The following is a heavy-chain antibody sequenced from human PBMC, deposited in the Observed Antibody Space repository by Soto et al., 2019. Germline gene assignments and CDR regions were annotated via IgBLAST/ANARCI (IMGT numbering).Heavy chain of an antibody. J-gene: IGHJ6*02. Sequence: GGSLRLSCAASGFTFSSYAMHWVRQAPGKGLECVSAISSNGGSTYYANSVKGRFTISRDNSKNTLYLQMGSLRDEDMAEYYWARGSSQSYGYYYYGMDVWGQGTTVTVSS. D-gene: IGHD5-18*01. CDR2: ISSNGGST. V-gene: IGHV3-64*01. CDR3: ARGSSQSYGYYYYGMDV. CDR1: GFTFSSYA.